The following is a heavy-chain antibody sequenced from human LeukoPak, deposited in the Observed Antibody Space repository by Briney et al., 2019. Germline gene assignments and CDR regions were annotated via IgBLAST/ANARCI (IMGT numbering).Heavy chain of an antibody. D-gene: IGHD4-23*01. Sequence: PSETLSLTCTVSGGSISSSSYYWGWIRQPPGKGLEWIGSIYYSGSTYYNPSLKSRVTISVDTSKNQFSLKLSSVTAADTAVYYCARGVTTVVTPGWFDYWGQGTLVTVSS. CDR1: GGSISSSSYY. V-gene: IGHV4-39*07. CDR3: ARGVTTVVTPGWFDY. CDR2: IYYSGST. J-gene: IGHJ4*02.